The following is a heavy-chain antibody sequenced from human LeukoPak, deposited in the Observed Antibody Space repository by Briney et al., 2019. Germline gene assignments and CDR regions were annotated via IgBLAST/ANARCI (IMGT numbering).Heavy chain of an antibody. D-gene: IGHD3-10*01. CDR1: GYTFTDYY. CDR2: INPNSGGT. CDR3: ARDLAGASGLHLGY. Sequence: ASVKVSCKASGYTFTDYYMHWVRQAPGQGPEWMGWINPNSGGTKYAQKFQGRVTMTGDTSVSTAYMELSRLRSDDTAVYYCARDLAGASGLHLGYWGQGTLVTVSS. J-gene: IGHJ4*02. V-gene: IGHV1-2*02.